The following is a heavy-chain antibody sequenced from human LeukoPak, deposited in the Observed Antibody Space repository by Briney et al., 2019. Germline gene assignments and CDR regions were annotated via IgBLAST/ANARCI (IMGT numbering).Heavy chain of an antibody. CDR1: GFTFSSYG. CDR2: IWTDGSEK. V-gene: IGHV3-33*01. J-gene: IGHJ4*02. Sequence: GGSLRLSCAASGFTFSSYGMHWVRQAPGKGLEWVAAIWTDGSEKYYGESMKGRFTISRDNSKNIMDLQMNSLRDEDTAVYYCVRRGSKTYDFDYWGQGTLVTVSS. D-gene: IGHD3-16*01. CDR3: VRRGSKTYDFDY.